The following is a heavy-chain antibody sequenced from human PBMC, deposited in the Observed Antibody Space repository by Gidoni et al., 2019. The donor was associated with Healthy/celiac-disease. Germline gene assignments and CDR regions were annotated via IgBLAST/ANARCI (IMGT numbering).Heavy chain of an antibody. J-gene: IGHJ3*02. CDR3: ARGCSSTSCYLYDAFDI. CDR1: GFPFSSYG. D-gene: IGHD2-2*01. V-gene: IGHV3-33*01. CDR2: IWYDGSNK. Sequence: QVQLVESGGGVVQPGRSLRLSCAASGFPFSSYGMHWVRQAPGKGLEWVAVIWYDGSNKYYADSVKGRFTISRDNSKNTLYLQMNSLRAEDTAVYYCARGCSSTSCYLYDAFDIWGQGTMVTVSS.